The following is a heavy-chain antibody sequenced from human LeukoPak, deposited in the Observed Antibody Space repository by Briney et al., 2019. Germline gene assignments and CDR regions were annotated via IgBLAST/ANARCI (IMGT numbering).Heavy chain of an antibody. CDR2: INPSGGGT. V-gene: IGHV1-46*01. D-gene: IGHD2-21*02. CDR3: ARGGPCGGDCYSTSFDY. Sequence: ASVKVSCKASGYTFTSYFIHWVRQAPGQGLEWMGVINPSGGGTGYAQKFQGRVTMTRDTSMTTVYMELSSLRSEDTAVYYCARGGPCGGDCYSTSFDYWGQGTLVTVSS. J-gene: IGHJ4*02. CDR1: GYTFTSYF.